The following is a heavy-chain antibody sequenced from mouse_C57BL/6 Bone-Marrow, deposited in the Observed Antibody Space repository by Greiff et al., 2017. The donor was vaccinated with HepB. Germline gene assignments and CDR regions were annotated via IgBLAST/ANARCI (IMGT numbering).Heavy chain of an antibody. J-gene: IGHJ2*01. V-gene: IGHV3-6*01. CDR3: ANDGYPFDY. D-gene: IGHD2-3*01. CDR1: CYSIPSGYY. Sequence: DVKLQESGPGLVKPSQSLSLTCSFTCYSIPSGYYWNWIRQFPGNKLEWMGYISYDGSNNYNPSLKNRISITRDTSKNQFFLKLNSVTTEDTATYYCANDGYPFDYWGQGTTLTVSS. CDR2: ISYDGSN.